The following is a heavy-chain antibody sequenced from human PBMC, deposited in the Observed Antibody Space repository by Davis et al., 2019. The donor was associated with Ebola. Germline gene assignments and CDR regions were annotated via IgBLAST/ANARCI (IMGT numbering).Heavy chain of an antibody. CDR2: ISAYNGNT. Sequence: ASVKVSCKASGYTFTSYGISWVRQAPGQGLEWMGWISAYNGNTNYAQKLQGRVTMTTDTSTSTAYMELRSLRAEDTAVYYCARTLPSGWYGYYFDYWGQGTLVTVSS. CDR1: GYTFTSYG. V-gene: IGHV1-18*01. D-gene: IGHD6-19*01. J-gene: IGHJ4*02. CDR3: ARTLPSGWYGYYFDY.